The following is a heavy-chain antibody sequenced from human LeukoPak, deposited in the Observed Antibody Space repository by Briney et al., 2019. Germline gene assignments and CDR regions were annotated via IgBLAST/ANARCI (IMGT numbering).Heavy chain of an antibody. V-gene: IGHV3-21*01. CDR2: ITSSSNYI. CDR1: GLTFSIYS. CDR3: ARDRGYFDN. Sequence: GGSLRLSCAASGLTFSIYSMNWVRQAPGKGLEWLSSITSSSNYIYYADSVKGRFTISRDNVQNSLYLQMNSLRAEDTAMYYCARDRGYFDNWGQGTLVTVSS. J-gene: IGHJ4*02.